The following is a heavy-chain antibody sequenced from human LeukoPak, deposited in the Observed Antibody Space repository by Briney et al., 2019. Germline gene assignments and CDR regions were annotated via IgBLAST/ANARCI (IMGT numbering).Heavy chain of an antibody. CDR1: GYLIRGGYF. CDR2: VYHNGSA. J-gene: IGHJ4*02. Sequence: SETLSLMCSVSGYLIRGGYFWGWIRQPPGKGLEWIASVYHNGSAYYNPSLKSRASISVDTSSNQFSLTLTSVSVADTAVYHCARLSSWFVAFWGQGSQVTVSS. V-gene: IGHV4-38-2*02. D-gene: IGHD6-13*01. CDR3: ARLSSWFVAF.